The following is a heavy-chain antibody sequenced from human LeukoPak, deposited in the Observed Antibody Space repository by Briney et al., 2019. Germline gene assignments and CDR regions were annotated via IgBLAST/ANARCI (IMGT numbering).Heavy chain of an antibody. Sequence: ASVKVSCEASGYTFVGYHMHWMRQAPGQGLEWMGRINPNSGGTNYAQKFQGRVTMTRDTSISTAYMELSRLRSDDTAVYYCARDLHDSSGYLPGHWGQGTLVTVSS. CDR3: ARDLHDSSGYLPGH. J-gene: IGHJ4*02. D-gene: IGHD3-22*01. V-gene: IGHV1-2*06. CDR2: INPNSGGT. CDR1: GYTFVGYH.